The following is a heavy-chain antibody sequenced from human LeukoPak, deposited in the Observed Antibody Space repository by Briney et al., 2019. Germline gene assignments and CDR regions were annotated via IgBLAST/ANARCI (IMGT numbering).Heavy chain of an antibody. Sequence: GGSLRLSCAASGLNLDAYAMHWVRQASGKGLEWVSLISGDGTITYYADSVKGRFTISRDNSKNSLFLEMNSLRSEDTALYYCAKDTPLFYHYYGIDVWGQGTTVTGSS. V-gene: IGHV3-43*02. J-gene: IGHJ6*02. CDR2: ISGDGTIT. CDR3: AKDTPLFYHYYGIDV. CDR1: GLNLDAYA.